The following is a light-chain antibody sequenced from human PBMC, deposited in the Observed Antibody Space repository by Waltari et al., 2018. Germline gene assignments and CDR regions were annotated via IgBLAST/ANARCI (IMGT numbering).Light chain of an antibody. CDR2: DDS. CDR3: QVWDSGSGHPHVV. CDR1: NIGSKS. J-gene: IGLJ2*01. Sequence: SYVLTHPPSVSVAPGQTASITCRGDNIGSKSVHWYQQKAGQAPVLVVHDDSDRPSRIPERLAGANSGNTATLTISRVEAGDEADFYCQVWDSGSGHPHVVFGGGTRLTVL. V-gene: IGLV3-21*02.